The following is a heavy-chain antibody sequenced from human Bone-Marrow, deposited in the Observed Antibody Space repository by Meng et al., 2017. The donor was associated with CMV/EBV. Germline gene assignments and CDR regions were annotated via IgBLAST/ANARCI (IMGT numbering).Heavy chain of an antibody. CDR2: IYYSGST. CDR3: ASGLLRFLIN. V-gene: IGHV4-39*07. Sequence: SETLSLTCTVSGGSISSSSYYWGWIRQPPGKGLEWIGSIYYSGSTYYNPSLKSRVTISVDTSKNQFSLKMSSVTAADTAVYYCASGLLRFLINGGQGALVTVSS. CDR1: GGSISSSSYY. D-gene: IGHD3-3*01. J-gene: IGHJ4*02.